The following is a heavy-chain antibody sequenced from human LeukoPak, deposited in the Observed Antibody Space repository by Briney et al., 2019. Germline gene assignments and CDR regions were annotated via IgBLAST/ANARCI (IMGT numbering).Heavy chain of an antibody. D-gene: IGHD5-18*01. J-gene: IGHJ6*02. CDR1: GFTFTTYW. Sequence: GGSLRLSCAPSGFTFTTYWMHWVRQAPGKGLVWVSHINSDGSITSYADSVKGRFTISRDNAKNTLYLQMNSLRAEDTAVYYCARDAVDTANAVWGQGTTVTVSS. CDR3: ARDAVDTANAV. V-gene: IGHV3-74*01. CDR2: INSDGSIT.